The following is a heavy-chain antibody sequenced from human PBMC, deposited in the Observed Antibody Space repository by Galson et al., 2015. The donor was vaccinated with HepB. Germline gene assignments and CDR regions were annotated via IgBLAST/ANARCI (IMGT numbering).Heavy chain of an antibody. CDR1: GFTVSSNY. CDR2: IYSGGST. Sequence: SLRLSCAASGFTVSSNYMSWVRQAPGKGLEWVSVIYSGGSTYYADSVKGRFTISRDNSKNTLYLQMNSLRAEDTAVYYCASSIVGATIWSAFDIWGQGTMVTVSS. CDR3: ASSIVGATIWSAFDI. J-gene: IGHJ3*02. D-gene: IGHD1-26*01. V-gene: IGHV3-53*01.